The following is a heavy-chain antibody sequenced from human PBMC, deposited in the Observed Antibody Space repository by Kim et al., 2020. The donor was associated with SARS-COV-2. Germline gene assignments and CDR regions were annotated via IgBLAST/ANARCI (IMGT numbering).Heavy chain of an antibody. CDR3: AKEGPYYDFWSGYYSVVSPAYYFDY. CDR1: GFTFSSYA. D-gene: IGHD3-3*01. V-gene: IGHV3-23*01. Sequence: GGSLRLSCAASGFTFSSYAMSWVRQAPGKGLEWVSAISGSGGSTYYADSVKGRFTISRDNSKNTLYLQMNSLRAEDTAVYYCAKEGPYYDFWSGYYSVVSPAYYFDYWGQGTLVTVSS. J-gene: IGHJ4*02. CDR2: ISGSGGST.